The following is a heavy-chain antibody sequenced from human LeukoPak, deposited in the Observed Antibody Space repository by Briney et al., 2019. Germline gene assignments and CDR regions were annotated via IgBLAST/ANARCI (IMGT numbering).Heavy chain of an antibody. CDR3: AKPPYGNSGYYPFDS. V-gene: IGHV3-23*01. CDR2: ISGSGYST. CDR1: GFTFSSYA. J-gene: IGHJ4*02. D-gene: IGHD3-22*01. Sequence: GGSLRLSCAASGFTFSSYALSWVRQAPGKGLEWVSAISGSGYSTYYADSVKGRFTISRDNSKNTLYLQVNSLRAEDTAVYYCAKPPYGNSGYYPFDSWGQGTLVSVSS.